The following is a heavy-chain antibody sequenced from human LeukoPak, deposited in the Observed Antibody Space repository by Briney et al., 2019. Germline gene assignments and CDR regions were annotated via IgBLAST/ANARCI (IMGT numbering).Heavy chain of an antibody. CDR2: INHSGST. CDR3: ARPVSHYYYYYMDV. D-gene: IGHD5/OR15-5a*01. V-gene: IGHV4-34*01. Sequence: SETLSLTCAVYGGSFSGYYWSWIRQPPGKGLEWIGEINHSGSTNYNPSLKSRVTISVDTSKNQFSLKLSSVTAADTAVYYCARPVSHYYYYYMDVWGKGTTVTASS. CDR1: GGSFSGYY. J-gene: IGHJ6*03.